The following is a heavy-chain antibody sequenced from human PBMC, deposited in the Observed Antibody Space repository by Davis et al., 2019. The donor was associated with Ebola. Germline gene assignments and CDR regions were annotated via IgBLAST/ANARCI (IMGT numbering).Heavy chain of an antibody. CDR1: GYTFTSYG. J-gene: IGHJ6*02. V-gene: IGHV1-69*06. CDR3: ATDRPDFWSGTTYGMDV. D-gene: IGHD3-3*01. Sequence: SVKVSCKASGYTFTSYGISWVRQAPGQGLEWMGGIIPIFGTAIYAQKFQGRVTMTEDTSTDTAYMELSSLRSEDTAVYYCATDRPDFWSGTTYGMDVWDQGTTVTVSS. CDR2: IIPIFGTA.